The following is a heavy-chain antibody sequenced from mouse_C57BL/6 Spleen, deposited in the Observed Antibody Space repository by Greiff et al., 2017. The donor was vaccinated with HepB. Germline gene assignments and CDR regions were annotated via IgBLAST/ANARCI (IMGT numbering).Heavy chain of an antibody. CDR3: ARRDSTYYSNYVGAMDY. J-gene: IGHJ4*01. CDR1: GYAFSSYW. Sequence: QVQLQQSGAELVKPGASVKISCKASGYAFSSYWMNWVKQRPGKGLEWIRQIYPGDGDTNYNGKFKGKATLTADKSSSTAYMQLSSLTSEDSAVYFCARRDSTYYSNYVGAMDYWGQGTSVTVSS. V-gene: IGHV1-80*01. CDR2: IYPGDGDT. D-gene: IGHD2-5*01.